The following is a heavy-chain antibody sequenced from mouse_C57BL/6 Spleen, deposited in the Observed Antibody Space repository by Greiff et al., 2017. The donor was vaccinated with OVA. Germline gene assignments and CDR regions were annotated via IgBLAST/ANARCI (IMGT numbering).Heavy chain of an antibody. CDR2: ISYDGSN. Sequence: EVQVVESGPGLVKPSQSLSLTCSVTGYSITSGYYWNWIRQFPGNKLEWMGYISYDGSNNYNPSLKNRISITRDTSKNQFFLKLNSVTTEDTATYYCARDGDIDYDGGYYFDYWGQGTTLTVSS. J-gene: IGHJ2*01. CDR1: GYSITSGYY. V-gene: IGHV3-6*01. D-gene: IGHD2-4*01. CDR3: ARDGDIDYDGGYYFDY.